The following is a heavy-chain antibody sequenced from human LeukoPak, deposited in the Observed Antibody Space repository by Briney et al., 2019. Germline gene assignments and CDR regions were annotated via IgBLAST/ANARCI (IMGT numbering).Heavy chain of an antibody. D-gene: IGHD6-19*01. CDR2: ISSNGGST. CDR1: GFTFGSYA. CDR3: VKDSGWRAPTSDY. V-gene: IGHV3-64D*06. J-gene: IGHJ4*02. Sequence: GGSLRLSCSASGFTFGSYAMHWVRQAPGKGLEYVSAISSNGGSTYYADSVKGRFTISRDNSKNTLYLQMSSLRAEDTAVYYCVKDSGWRAPTSDYWGQGTLVTVSS.